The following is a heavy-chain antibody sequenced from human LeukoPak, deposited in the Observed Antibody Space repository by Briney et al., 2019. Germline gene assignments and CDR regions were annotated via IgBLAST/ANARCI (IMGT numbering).Heavy chain of an antibody. CDR2: FDPEDGET. CDR1: GYTLTELS. V-gene: IGHV1-24*01. D-gene: IGHD1-26*01. J-gene: IGHJ3*02. Sequence: GASVKVSCKVSGYTLTELSMHWVRQAPGKGLEWMGGFDPEDGETIYAQEFQGRVTMTEDTSTDTAYMELSSLRSEDTAVYYCATAQLLAPRDAFDIWGQGTMVTVSS. CDR3: ATAQLLAPRDAFDI.